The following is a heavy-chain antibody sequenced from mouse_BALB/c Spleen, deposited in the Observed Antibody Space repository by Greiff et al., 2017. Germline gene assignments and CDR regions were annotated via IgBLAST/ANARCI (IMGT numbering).Heavy chain of an antibody. CDR1: GFTFSSFG. CDR3: ARGGLLRNWFAY. V-gene: IGHV5-17*02. Sequence: DVKLVESGGGLVQPGGSRKLSCAASGFTFSSFGMHWVRQAPEKGLEWVAYISSGSSTIYYADTVKGRFTISRDNPKNTLFLQMTSLRSEDTAMYYCARGGLLRNWFAYWGQGTLVTVSA. D-gene: IGHD2-3*01. J-gene: IGHJ3*01. CDR2: ISSGSSTI.